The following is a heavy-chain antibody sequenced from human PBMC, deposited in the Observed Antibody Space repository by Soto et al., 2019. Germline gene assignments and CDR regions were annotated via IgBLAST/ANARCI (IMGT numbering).Heavy chain of an antibody. CDR2: INHSGST. D-gene: IGHD3-3*01. Sequence: SETLSLTCAVYGGSFSGYYWSWIRQPPGKGLEWIGEINHSGSTNYNPSLKSRVTISVDTSKNQFSLKLSSVTAADTAVYYCARGPFLRFLEWSPNYYFDYWGQGTLVTVSS. V-gene: IGHV4-34*01. CDR1: GGSFSGYY. CDR3: ARGPFLRFLEWSPNYYFDY. J-gene: IGHJ4*02.